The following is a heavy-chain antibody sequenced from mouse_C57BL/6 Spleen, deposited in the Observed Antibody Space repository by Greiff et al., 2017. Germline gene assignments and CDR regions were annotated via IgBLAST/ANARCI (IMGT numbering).Heavy chain of an antibody. D-gene: IGHD2-4*01. CDR2: IDPETGGT. Sequence: QVQLQQSGAELVRPGASVTLSCKASGYTFTDYEMHWVKQTPVHGLEWIGAIDPETGGTAYNQKFKGKAILTADKSSSTAYMELRSLTSEDSAVYYCTRYYDYDGGYAMDCWGQGTSVTVSS. J-gene: IGHJ4*01. CDR3: TRYYDYDGGYAMDC. V-gene: IGHV1-15*01. CDR1: GYTFTDYE.